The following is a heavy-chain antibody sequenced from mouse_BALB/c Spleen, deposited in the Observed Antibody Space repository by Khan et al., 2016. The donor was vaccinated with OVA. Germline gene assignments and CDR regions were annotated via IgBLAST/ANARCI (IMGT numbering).Heavy chain of an antibody. J-gene: IGHJ2*01. V-gene: IGHV1-7*01. CDR3: AGDRIDY. CDR2: INPTSGYT. CDR1: GYTFTSYC. Sequence: QVQLQQSGAELVKPGASVNLSCTASGYTFTSYCIHWIKQRPGQGLEWIGYINPTSGYTDYNQKFKDKATLTADKSSSTAYMQLSSLTSDDSAVYSCAGDRIDYWGQGTALTVSS.